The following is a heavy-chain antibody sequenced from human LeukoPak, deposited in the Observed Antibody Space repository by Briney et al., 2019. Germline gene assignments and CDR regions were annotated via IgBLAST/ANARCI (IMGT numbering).Heavy chain of an antibody. CDR3: AREPLGIAAAVGDY. Sequence: PWGSLRLSCAASGFTFSSYEMNWVRQAPGKGLEWVSYITSSGSTIYYADSVKGRFTISRDNAKNSLYLQMNSLRAEDTAVYYCAREPLGIAAAVGDYWGQGTLVTVSS. CDR1: GFTFSSYE. J-gene: IGHJ4*02. CDR2: ITSSGSTI. D-gene: IGHD6-13*01. V-gene: IGHV3-48*03.